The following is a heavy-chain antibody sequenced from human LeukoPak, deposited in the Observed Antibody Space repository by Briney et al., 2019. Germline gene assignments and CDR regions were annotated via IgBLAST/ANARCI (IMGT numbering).Heavy chain of an antibody. D-gene: IGHD5-12*01. CDR2: IKQDGSGK. J-gene: IGHJ6*02. CDR3: ARDGRRAGGSGSYYYYGVDV. CDR1: GFTFSSYW. V-gene: IGHV3-7*03. Sequence: GGSLRLSCAASGFTFSSYWMSWVRQAPGKGLEWVANIKQDGSGKYYVDSVKGRFTISRDNAKNSLFLQMNSLRAEDTAVYYCARDGRRAGGSGSYYYYGVDVWGQGTTVTVSS.